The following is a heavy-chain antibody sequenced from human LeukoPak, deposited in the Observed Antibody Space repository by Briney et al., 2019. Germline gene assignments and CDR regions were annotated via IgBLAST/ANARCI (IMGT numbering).Heavy chain of an antibody. Sequence: GGSLRLSCAASGFTFSSYAMSWGGLAPGKALEWVSAISGSGGSTYYADSVKGRFTISRDNSKNTLYLQMNSLRAEDTAVYYCGSTIFGVVIPFDYWGQGTLVTVSS. J-gene: IGHJ4*02. CDR2: ISGSGGST. V-gene: IGHV3-23*01. CDR1: GFTFSSYA. CDR3: GSTIFGVVIPFDY. D-gene: IGHD3-3*01.